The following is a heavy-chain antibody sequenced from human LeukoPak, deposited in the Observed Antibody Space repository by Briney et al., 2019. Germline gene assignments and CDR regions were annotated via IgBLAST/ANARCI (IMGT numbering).Heavy chain of an antibody. CDR1: GFTFSSYS. Sequence: GGSLRLSCAASGFTFSSYSMNWVRQAPGKGLEWVSSISSSSSYIYYADSVKGRFTISRDNAKNSLYLQMNSLRAEDTAVYYCAREDCGGDCYQPWGQGTLVTVSS. CDR2: ISSSSSYI. V-gene: IGHV3-21*01. D-gene: IGHD2-21*02. J-gene: IGHJ5*02. CDR3: AREDCGGDCYQP.